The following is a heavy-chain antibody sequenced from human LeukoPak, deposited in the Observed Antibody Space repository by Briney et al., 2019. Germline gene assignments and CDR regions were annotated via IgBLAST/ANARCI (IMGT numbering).Heavy chain of an antibody. CDR1: GFTFSSYG. J-gene: IGHJ4*02. D-gene: IGHD3-3*01. Sequence: GGSLRLSCAASGFTFSSYGMHWVRQAPGKGLEWVAVIWYDGSNKYYADSVKGRFTISRDNSKNTLYLQMNSLRAEDTAVYYCARDQSYDAATMIFDYWGQGTLVTVSS. V-gene: IGHV3-33*01. CDR3: ARDQSYDAATMIFDY. CDR2: IWYDGSNK.